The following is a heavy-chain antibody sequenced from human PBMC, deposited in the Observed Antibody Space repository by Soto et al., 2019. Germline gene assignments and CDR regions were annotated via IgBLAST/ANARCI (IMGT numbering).Heavy chain of an antibody. J-gene: IGHJ3*01. D-gene: IGHD3-10*01. CDR1: CGSISISNW. V-gene: IGHV4-4*02. CDR3: ARVFGNDAFDL. Sequence: QVQLQESGPGLVKPSGTLSLTCAVSCGSISISNWWSWVRQPPGQGLERIGEIYHSGSTNYNPSLQSRVTISVDKSKTQFSRKLSSVTAADTAVYYCARVFGNDAFDLWGQGTMVTVSS. CDR2: IYHSGST.